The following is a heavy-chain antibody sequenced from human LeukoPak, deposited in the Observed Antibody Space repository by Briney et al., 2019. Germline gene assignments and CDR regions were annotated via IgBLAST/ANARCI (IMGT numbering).Heavy chain of an antibody. CDR3: AKVPSALITTQFYFDL. D-gene: IGHD3-22*01. Sequence: GGSLRLSCAASGFTFSMYWMTWVRQAPGKGLEWVANIKQDGSEKYYVDSVKGRFTISRDSSKNTLYLQMNSLEADDTAVYYCAKVPSALITTQFYFDLWGQGTLVTVSS. CDR2: IKQDGSEK. J-gene: IGHJ4*02. V-gene: IGHV3-7*03. CDR1: GFTFSMYW.